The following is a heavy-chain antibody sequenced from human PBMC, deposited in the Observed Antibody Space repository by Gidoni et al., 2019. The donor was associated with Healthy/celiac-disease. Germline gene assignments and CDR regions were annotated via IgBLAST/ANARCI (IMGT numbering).Heavy chain of an antibody. J-gene: IGHJ6*02. CDR1: GYPFTGYY. CDR3: ARAEAARGGMDV. Sequence: QVQLVQSGAAVKKPAASVQVSCKASGYPFTGYYMHWVRQAPGQGLEWMGWINPNSGGTNDAQKFQGWVTMTRDTSISTAYMELSRLRSDDTAVYYCARAEAARGGMDVWGQGTTVTVSS. D-gene: IGHD6-13*01. V-gene: IGHV1-2*04. CDR2: INPNSGGT.